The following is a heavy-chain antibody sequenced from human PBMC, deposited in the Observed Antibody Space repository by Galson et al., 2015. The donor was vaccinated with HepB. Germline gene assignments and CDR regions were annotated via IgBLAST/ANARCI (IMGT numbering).Heavy chain of an antibody. CDR2: ISAYNGNT. V-gene: IGHV1-18*01. CDR3: ARAGRGVRSGYAPVDY. D-gene: IGHD5-12*01. CDR1: GYTFTSYG. Sequence: SVKVSCKASGYTFTSYGISWVRQAPGQGLEWMGWISAYNGNTNYAQKLQGRVTMTTDTSTSTAYMELRSLRSDDTAVYYCARAGRGVRSGYAPVDYWGQGTLVTVSS. J-gene: IGHJ4*02.